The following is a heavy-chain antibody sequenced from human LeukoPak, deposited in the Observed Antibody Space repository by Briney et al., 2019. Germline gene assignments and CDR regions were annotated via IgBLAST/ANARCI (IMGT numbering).Heavy chain of an antibody. CDR3: ARLVAYDILTGVFRKYYFDY. J-gene: IGHJ4*02. V-gene: IGHV4-34*01. Sequence: PSETLSLTCADYGGSFSGYYWSWIRQPPGKGLEWIGEINHSGSTNYNPSLKSRVTISVDTSKNQFSLKLSSVTAADTAVYYCARLVAYDILTGVFRKYYFDYWGQGTLVTVSS. CDR2: INHSGST. CDR1: GGSFSGYY. D-gene: IGHD3-9*01.